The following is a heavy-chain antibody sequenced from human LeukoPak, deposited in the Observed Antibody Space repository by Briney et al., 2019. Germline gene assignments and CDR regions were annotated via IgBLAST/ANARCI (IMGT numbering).Heavy chain of an antibody. D-gene: IGHD3/OR15-3a*01. V-gene: IGHV4-39*01. Sequence: SETLSLTCTVSGVSISSSNSYWGWIRQPPGQGLEWIGSIYYSGKTYSNASLKSQVSISIDTSKNQFSLRVTSVTAADTAVYYCARQAGARLFILPGGQGTLVTVSS. CDR3: ARQAGARLFILP. CDR1: GVSISSSNSY. J-gene: IGHJ1*01. CDR2: IYYSGKT.